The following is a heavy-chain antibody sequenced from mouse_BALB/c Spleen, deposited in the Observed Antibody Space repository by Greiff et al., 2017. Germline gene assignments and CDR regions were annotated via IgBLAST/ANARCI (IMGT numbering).Heavy chain of an antibody. CDR3: ARSGGYSIMDY. CDR2: IDPANGNT. CDR1: GFNIKDTY. Sequence: EVQLQQSGAELVKPGASVKLSCTASGFNIKDTYMHWVKQRPEQGLEWIGRIDPANGNTKYDPKFQGKATITADTSSNTAYLQLSSLTSEDTAVYYCARSGGYSIMDYWGQGTSVTVSS. J-gene: IGHJ4*01. V-gene: IGHV14-3*02. D-gene: IGHD2-3*01.